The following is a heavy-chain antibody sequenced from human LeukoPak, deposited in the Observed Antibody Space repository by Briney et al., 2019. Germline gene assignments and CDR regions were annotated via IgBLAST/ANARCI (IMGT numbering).Heavy chain of an antibody. J-gene: IGHJ6*02. CDR3: TRSAIYYALDL. CDR2: IKPDGSEK. Sequence: PGGSLRLSCAASGFTFGSYWMVWVRQAPGKGLEWLASIKPDGSEKNYLDSVNGRFTISRDNGKNSLYLQLNSLRVEDTAIYYCTRSAIYYALDLWGQGTTVTV. D-gene: IGHD3-9*01. CDR1: GFTFGSYW. V-gene: IGHV3-7*01.